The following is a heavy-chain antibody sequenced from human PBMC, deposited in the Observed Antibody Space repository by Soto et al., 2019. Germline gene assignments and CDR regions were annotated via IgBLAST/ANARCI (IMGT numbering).Heavy chain of an antibody. CDR1: GFTLSNYC. V-gene: IGHV3-30*18. CDR2: ISYDGDNE. J-gene: IGHJ4*02. D-gene: IGHD2-2*01. CDR3: AKDGGPVYCNSPGCSAKHFDY. Sequence: GGSLRLSCAASGFTLSNYCMHWVRQAPGKGLDWVAIISYDGDNEYYADSVRGRFTIYRDNSKNTLYLQTSSLRQEDTAVYYCAKDGGPVYCNSPGCSAKHFDYWGQGTLVTVSS.